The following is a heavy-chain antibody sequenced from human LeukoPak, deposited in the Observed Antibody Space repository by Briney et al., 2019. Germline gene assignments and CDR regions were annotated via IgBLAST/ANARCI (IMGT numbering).Heavy chain of an antibody. CDR2: IYYSGST. CDR1: GGSISSGGYS. Sequence: SQTLSLTCAVSGGSISSGGYSWSWIRQPPGKGLEGMGYIYYSGSTYYNPSLKSRVTISVDTSKNQFSLKLSSVTAADTAVYYCARDPTGRYGSGAFDPWGQGTLVTVSS. V-gene: IGHV4-30-4*07. D-gene: IGHD3-10*01. CDR3: ARDPTGRYGSGAFDP. J-gene: IGHJ5*02.